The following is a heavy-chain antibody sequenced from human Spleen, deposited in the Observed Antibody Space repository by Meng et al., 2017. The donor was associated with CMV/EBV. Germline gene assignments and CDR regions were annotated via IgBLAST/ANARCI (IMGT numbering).Heavy chain of an antibody. CDR1: NYG. Sequence: NYGVSWVRQAPGQGLEFMGWISDYNGNTNYAQNLQGRVTMTTDSSTSTAYMELRGLRSDDTAVYYCARGGMMWRSGIVVEPAAAFDFWGQGTLVTVSS. V-gene: IGHV1-18*01. D-gene: IGHD2-2*01. CDR3: ARGGMMWRSGIVVEPAAAFDF. CDR2: ISDYNGNT. J-gene: IGHJ4*02.